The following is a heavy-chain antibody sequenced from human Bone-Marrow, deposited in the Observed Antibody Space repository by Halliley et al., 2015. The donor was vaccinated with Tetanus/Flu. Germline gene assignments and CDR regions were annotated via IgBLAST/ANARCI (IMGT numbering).Heavy chain of an antibody. V-gene: IGHV3-23*01. D-gene: IGHD3-3*01. CDR3: TNGLRDVLGGYGPLENFQH. J-gene: IGHJ1*01. CDR2: GGPGST. Sequence: GGPGSTNYAGSVKGRCTISRGNSKNALYVQMGSLRPEDTAVYYCTNGLRDVLGGYGPLENFQHWGQGPQVAVSS.